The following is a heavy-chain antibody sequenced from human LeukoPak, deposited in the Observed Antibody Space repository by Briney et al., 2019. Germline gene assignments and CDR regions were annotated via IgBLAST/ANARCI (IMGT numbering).Heavy chain of an antibody. Sequence: GGSLRLSCAASGFTFSSYAMSWVRQAPGKGLEWVSAISSSGGSTYYADSVKGRFTISRDNSKNTLYLQMNSLRAEDTAVYYCAKDLVPAYCGGDCPWGGSWGQGTLVTVSS. J-gene: IGHJ4*02. V-gene: IGHV3-23*01. CDR2: ISSSGGST. D-gene: IGHD2-21*01. CDR1: GFTFSSYA. CDR3: AKDLVPAYCGGDCPWGGS.